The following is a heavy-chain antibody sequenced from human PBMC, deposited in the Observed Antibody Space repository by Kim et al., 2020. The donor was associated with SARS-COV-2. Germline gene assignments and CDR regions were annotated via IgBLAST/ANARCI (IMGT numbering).Heavy chain of an antibody. CDR3: ARGAPIRSSRGYYYGMDV. CDR2: IYYSGST. V-gene: IGHV4-59*13. J-gene: IGHJ6*02. Sequence: SETLSLTCTVSGGSISSYYWSWIRQPPGKGLEWIGYIYYSGSTNYNPSLKSRVTISVDTSKNQFSLKLSSVTAADTAVYYCARGAPIRSSRGYYYGMDVWGQGTTVTVSS. D-gene: IGHD6-6*01. CDR1: GGSISSYY.